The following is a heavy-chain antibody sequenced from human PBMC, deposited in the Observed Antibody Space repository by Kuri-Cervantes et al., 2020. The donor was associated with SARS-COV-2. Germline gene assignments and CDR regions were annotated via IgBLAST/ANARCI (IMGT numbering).Heavy chain of an antibody. CDR3: ARARLGDWYFDL. Sequence: GESLKISCAASGFTVTSGYMTWVRQAPGKGLEWVSNIYSGGTTYYGDSVKGRFTMSRDTSKSTVYLQMDSLRVDDTAVYYCARARLGDWYFDLWGRGTMVTVSS. CDR1: GFTVTSGY. J-gene: IGHJ2*01. CDR2: IYSGGTT. D-gene: IGHD3-16*01. V-gene: IGHV3-66*01.